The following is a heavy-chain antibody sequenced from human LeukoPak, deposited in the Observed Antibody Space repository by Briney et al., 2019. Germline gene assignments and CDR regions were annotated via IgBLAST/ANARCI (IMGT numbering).Heavy chain of an antibody. V-gene: IGHV4-59*08. D-gene: IGHD7-27*01. CDR2: IYYSGST. CDR1: GASISSYY. Sequence: SETLSLTCTVSGASISSYYWSWIRQPPGKGLEWIGYIYYSGSTNYNPSLKSRVTISIDTSKNQFSLKLDSVTAADTAMYYCARHQELGFYDAFDLWGQGTMLTVSS. J-gene: IGHJ3*01. CDR3: ARHQELGFYDAFDL.